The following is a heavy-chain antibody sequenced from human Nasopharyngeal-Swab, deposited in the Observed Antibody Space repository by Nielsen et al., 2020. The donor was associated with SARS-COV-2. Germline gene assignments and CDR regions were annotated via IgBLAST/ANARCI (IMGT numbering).Heavy chain of an antibody. V-gene: IGHV4-59*13. J-gene: IGHJ4*02. CDR1: GGSISSYY. CDR2: IYYSGST. CDR3: ARGDYYDSTFDY. D-gene: IGHD3-22*01. Sequence: GSLRLSCTVSGGSISSYYWSWIRQPPGKGLEWIGYIYYSGSTNYNPSLKSRVTISVDTSKNQFSLKLSSVTAADTAVYYCARGDYYDSTFDYWGQGTLVTVSS.